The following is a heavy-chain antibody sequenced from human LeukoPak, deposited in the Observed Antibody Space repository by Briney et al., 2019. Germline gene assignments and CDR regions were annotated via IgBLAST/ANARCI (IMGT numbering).Heavy chain of an antibody. D-gene: IGHD2-15*01. CDR2: INTDTGNP. J-gene: IGHJ5*02. Sequence: ASVKVSCKASGYTFTNYAMNWVRQAPGQGLEWMGWINTDTGNPTYAQGFTGRLVFSLDTSASTAYLQISSLKAEDTAIYYCARTLFGDQYLLLHNWFDPWGQGTLVTVSS. CDR1: GYTFTNYA. CDR3: ARTLFGDQYLLLHNWFDP. V-gene: IGHV7-4-1*02.